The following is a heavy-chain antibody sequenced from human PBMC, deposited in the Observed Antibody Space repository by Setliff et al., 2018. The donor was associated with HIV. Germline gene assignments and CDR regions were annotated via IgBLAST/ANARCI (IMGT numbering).Heavy chain of an antibody. CDR2: ISAYNGNT. V-gene: IGHV1-18*01. D-gene: IGHD3-22*01. Sequence: ASVKVSCKASGYTFTSYGISWVRQAPGQGLEWMGWISAYNGNTNYAQNLQGRVTMTTDTSTSTVYMELRSLTSDDTAVYYCAKADCTSSSCYSPFNAWGPGTMVTVSS. CDR1: GYTFTSYG. J-gene: IGHJ3*01. CDR3: AKADCTSSSCYSPFNA.